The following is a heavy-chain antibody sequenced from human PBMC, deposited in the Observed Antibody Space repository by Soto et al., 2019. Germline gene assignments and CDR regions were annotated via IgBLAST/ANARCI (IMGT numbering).Heavy chain of an antibody. D-gene: IGHD4-17*01. CDR1: GYSFTSYW. CDR2: IDPSDTYT. CDR3: ARFPYGDYVVVYYGMDV. V-gene: IGHV5-10-1*01. Sequence: PGESLKISCKGSGYSFTSYWTSWVRQMPGKGLEWMGRIDPSDTYTNYSPSFQGHVTISADKSISTAYLQWSSLKASDTAMYYCARFPYGDYVVVYYGMDVWGQGTTVTVSS. J-gene: IGHJ6*02.